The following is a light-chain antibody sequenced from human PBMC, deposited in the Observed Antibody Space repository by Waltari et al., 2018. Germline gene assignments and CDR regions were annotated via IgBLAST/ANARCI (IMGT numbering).Light chain of an antibody. CDR3: QQRSNWPT. CDR1: QSVSSY. Sequence: EIVLTQSPATLSLSPGERATLACRASQSVSSYLAWYQKKPGQAPRLLIYDASNRATGIPARFSGSGSGTDFTLTISSLEPEDFAVDYCQQRSNWPTFGQGTRLEIK. J-gene: IGKJ5*01. CDR2: DAS. V-gene: IGKV3-11*01.